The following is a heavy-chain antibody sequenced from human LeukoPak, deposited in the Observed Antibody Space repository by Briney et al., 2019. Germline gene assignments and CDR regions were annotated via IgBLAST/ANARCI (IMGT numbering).Heavy chain of an antibody. CDR3: ARDGIAAAFDY. D-gene: IGHD6-13*01. CDR1: GFTFSSYS. Sequence: GGSLRLSCAASGFTFSSYSMNWVRQAPGKGLEWVSYISSSSSTIYYADSVKGRFTISRDNAKNSLYLQMNSLRAEDTAVYYCARDGIAAAFDYWGQGTLVTVSS. J-gene: IGHJ4*02. V-gene: IGHV3-48*04. CDR2: ISSSSSTI.